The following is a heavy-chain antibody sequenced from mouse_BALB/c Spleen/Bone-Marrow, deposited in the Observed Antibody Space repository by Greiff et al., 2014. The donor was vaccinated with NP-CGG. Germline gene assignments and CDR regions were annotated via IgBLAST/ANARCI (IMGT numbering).Heavy chain of an antibody. Sequence: EVKLVESGGGLVQPGGSRKLSCAASGFTFSSFGVHWVRQAPEKGLEWVAYISSGSSTIYYADTVKGRFTTSRDNPKNTLFLQMTSLRSEDTATYYCARGKYGYDYWGQGTTLTVSS. CDR3: ARGKYGYDY. D-gene: IGHD2-10*02. J-gene: IGHJ2*01. CDR1: GFTFSSFG. V-gene: IGHV5-17*02. CDR2: ISSGSSTI.